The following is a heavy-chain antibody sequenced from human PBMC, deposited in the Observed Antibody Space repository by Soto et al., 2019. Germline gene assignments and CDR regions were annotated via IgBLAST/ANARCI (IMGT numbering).Heavy chain of an antibody. CDR3: ATDKAAYYYDSSGRADAFDI. V-gene: IGHV3-11*06. Sequence: GGSLRLSCAASGFTFSDYYMSWIRQAPGKGLEWVSYISSSSSYTNYADSVKGRFTISRDNAKNSLYLQMNSLRAEDTAVYYCATDKAAYYYDSSGRADAFDIWGQGTMVTVSS. CDR1: GFTFSDYY. CDR2: ISSSSSYT. J-gene: IGHJ3*02. D-gene: IGHD3-22*01.